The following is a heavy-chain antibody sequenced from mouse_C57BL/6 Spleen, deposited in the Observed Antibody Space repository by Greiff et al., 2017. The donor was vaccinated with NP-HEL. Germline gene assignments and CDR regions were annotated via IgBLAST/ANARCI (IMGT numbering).Heavy chain of an antibody. V-gene: IGHV1-64*01. J-gene: IGHJ3*01. CDR3: AREENYYGSSYPWFAD. D-gene: IGHD1-1*01. Sequence: QVQLQQPGAELVKPGASVKLSCKASGYTFTSYWMHWVKQRPGQGLEWIGMIHPNSGSTNYNEKFKSKATLTVDKSSSTAYMQLSSLTSEDSAVYYCAREENYYGSSYPWFADWGQGTLVTVSA. CDR2: IHPNSGST. CDR1: GYTFTSYW.